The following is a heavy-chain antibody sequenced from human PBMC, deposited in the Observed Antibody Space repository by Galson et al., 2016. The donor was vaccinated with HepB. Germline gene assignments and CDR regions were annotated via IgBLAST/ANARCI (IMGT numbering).Heavy chain of an antibody. CDR2: ISYDGTKK. CDR1: GFTLTSYG. V-gene: IGHV3-30*05. Sequence: SLRLSCAASGFTLTSYGMHWVRQAPGKGLEWVAVISYDGTKKYYADSVKGRFTISRDNSNYTLYLQMNSLRAEATAVYYCEREGREYYDSRGPGDALDIWGQGTMVTVSS. J-gene: IGHJ3*02. D-gene: IGHD3-22*01. CDR3: EREGREYYDSRGPGDALDI.